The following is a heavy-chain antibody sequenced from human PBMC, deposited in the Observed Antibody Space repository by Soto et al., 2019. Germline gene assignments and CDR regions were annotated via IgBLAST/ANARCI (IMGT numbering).Heavy chain of an antibody. D-gene: IGHD6-6*01. CDR3: ARGGSIAAPSGSFDY. CDR1: GFTVSSNY. J-gene: IGHJ4*02. CDR2: IYSGGST. V-gene: IGHV3-53*04. Sequence: GGSLRLSCAASGFTVSSNYMSWVRQAPGKGLEWVSVIYSGGSTYYADSVKGRFTISRHNSKNTLYLQMNSLRAEDTAVYYCARGGSIAAPSGSFDYWGQGTLVTVSS.